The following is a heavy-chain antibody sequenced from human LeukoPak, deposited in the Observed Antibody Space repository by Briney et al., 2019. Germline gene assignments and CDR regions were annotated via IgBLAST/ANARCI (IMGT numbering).Heavy chain of an antibody. V-gene: IGHV4-59*01. D-gene: IGHD4/OR15-4a*01. CDR3: ARDPGAFPYFFDY. J-gene: IGHJ4*02. CDR2: IYYSGST. Sequence: SETLSLTCTVSGGSISSYYWSWIRQPPGKGLEWIGYIYYSGSTNYNPSLKSRVTISVDTSKNQFSLKLSSVTAADTAVYFCARDPGAFPYFFDYWGQGTLVTVSS. CDR1: GGSISSYY.